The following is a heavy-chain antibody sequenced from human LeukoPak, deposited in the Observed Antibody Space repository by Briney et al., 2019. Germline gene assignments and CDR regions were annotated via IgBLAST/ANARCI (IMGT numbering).Heavy chain of an antibody. J-gene: IGHJ3*02. CDR1: GFTFSSYW. D-gene: IGHD3-22*01. CDR2: INSDGSST. Sequence: PGGSLRLSCAASGFTFSSYWMHWVRQAPGKGLVWVSRINSDGSSTSYADSVKGRFTISRDNAKNSLYLQMNSLRAEDTAVYYCARAPGLLPDAFDIWGQGTMVTVSS. V-gene: IGHV3-74*01. CDR3: ARAPGLLPDAFDI.